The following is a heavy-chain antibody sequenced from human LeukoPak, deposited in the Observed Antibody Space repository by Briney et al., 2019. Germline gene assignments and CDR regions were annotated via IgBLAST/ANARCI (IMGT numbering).Heavy chain of an antibody. CDR1: GFTFSSYE. V-gene: IGHV3-48*03. D-gene: IGHD3-22*01. CDR2: VSSSGSAI. J-gene: IGHJ4*02. CDR3: AREKLSFFDSSGYFGY. Sequence: GGSLRLSCAASGFTFSSYEMNWVRKAPGKGLEWVSFVSSSGSAIHYADSVRGRFTISRDNAKNSLYLQMSRLRAEDTAVYYCAREKLSFFDSSGYFGYWGQGTLVTVSS.